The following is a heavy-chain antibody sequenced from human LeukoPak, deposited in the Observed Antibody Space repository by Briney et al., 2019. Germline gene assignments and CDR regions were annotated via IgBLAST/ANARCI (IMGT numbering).Heavy chain of an antibody. J-gene: IGHJ6*04. CDR1: GLTFSVSA. CDR3: THPAYYYNVDV. D-gene: IGHD6-25*01. V-gene: IGHV3-73*01. CDR2: IKTKADNYAT. Sequence: GGSLRLSCSASGLTFSVSAIHWVRQASGKGLEWVGRIKTKADNYATAYAASVKGRFTISRDDSTNSAYLQMNSLKTEDTAVYYCTHPAYYYNVDVWGKGTTVTVSS.